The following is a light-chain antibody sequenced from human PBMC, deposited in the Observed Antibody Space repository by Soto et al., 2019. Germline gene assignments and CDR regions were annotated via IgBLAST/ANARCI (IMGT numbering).Light chain of an antibody. CDR2: GNS. CDR3: QSYDTSLSGSV. Sequence: QSVLTQPPSVSGAPGQRVTISCTGTSSNIGEGYDVHWYQHLPGTAPKLLIYGNSDRPSGVPDRFSGSKSGTSASLAITGLQAEDEADYYCQSYDTSLSGSVFGRGTKLTVL. CDR1: SSNIGEGYD. V-gene: IGLV1-40*01. J-gene: IGLJ2*01.